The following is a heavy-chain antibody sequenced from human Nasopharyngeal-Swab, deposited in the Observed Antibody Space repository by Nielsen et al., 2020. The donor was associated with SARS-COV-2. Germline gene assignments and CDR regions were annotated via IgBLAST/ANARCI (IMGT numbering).Heavy chain of an antibody. D-gene: IGHD4-17*01. V-gene: IGHV3-7*01. J-gene: IGHJ4*02. CDR3: ARVGYGVPFDY. CDR1: GFTFSSYW. Sequence: GESLNISCAASGFTFSSYWMSWVRQAPGKGLEWVANIKQDGSEKYYVDSVKGRFTISRDNAKNSLYLQMNSLRAEDTAVYYCARVGYGVPFDYWGQGTLVTVSS. CDR2: IKQDGSEK.